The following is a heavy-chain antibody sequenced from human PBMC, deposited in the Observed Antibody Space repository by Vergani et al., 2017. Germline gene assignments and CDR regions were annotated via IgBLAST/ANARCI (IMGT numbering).Heavy chain of an antibody. Sequence: QITLKESGPTLVKPTQTLTLTCTFSGFSLNTRGVSVAWIRQPPGKALDWLALIYWNDDQHYSPSLNNRVTITKDTSKNQVVLTMINMDYVDTGTYYCVYRKTEGGTTGCFYPFYYYYYMDVGGKGTTVAVSS. J-gene: IGHJ6*03. D-gene: IGHD1-7*01. CDR3: VYRKTEGGTTGCFYPFYYYYYMDV. CDR1: GFSLNTRGVS. CDR2: IYWNDDQ. V-gene: IGHV2-5*04.